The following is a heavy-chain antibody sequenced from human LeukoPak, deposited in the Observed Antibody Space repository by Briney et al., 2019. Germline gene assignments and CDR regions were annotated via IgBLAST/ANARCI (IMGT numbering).Heavy chain of an antibody. V-gene: IGHV1-2*02. J-gene: IGHJ4*02. D-gene: IGHD5-12*01. CDR1: GYTFTDYY. CDR2: INPSSGGT. CDR3: ARGKREGIVATISFDY. Sequence: RASVKVSCKASGYTFTDYYMHWVRQAPGQGLEWMGWINPSSGGTNYAQKFQGRVTMTRDTSISTAYMELSRLRSDDTAVYYCARGKREGIVATISFDYWGQGTLVTVSS.